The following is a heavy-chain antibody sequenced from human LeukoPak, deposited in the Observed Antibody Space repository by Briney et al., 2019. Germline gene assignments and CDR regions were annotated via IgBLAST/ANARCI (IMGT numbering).Heavy chain of an antibody. V-gene: IGHV4-31*03. CDR1: GGSSVSSGGYY. CDR2: FYHRA. CDR3: VREGEYGEDYY. J-gene: IGHJ4*02. D-gene: IGHD4-17*01. Sequence: PSETLSLTCTVSGGSSVSSGGYYWTWIRQHPEKGLEWIGYFYHRASYNPSLKGRVTISIDTSKNQFSLRLTSVTAADTALYYCVREGEYGEDYYWGQGIQVIV.